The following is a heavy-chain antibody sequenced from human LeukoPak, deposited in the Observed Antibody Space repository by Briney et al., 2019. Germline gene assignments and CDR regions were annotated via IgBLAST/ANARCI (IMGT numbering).Heavy chain of an antibody. V-gene: IGHV3-43*01. CDR2: ISWDGGST. J-gene: IGHJ6*03. CDR1: GFTFDDYT. CDR3: ARDGQYYYYYMDV. Sequence: PGGSLRLSCAASGFTFDDYTMHWVRQAPGKGLEWVSLISWDGGSTYYADSVKGRFTISRDNAKNSLYLQMNSLRAEDTAVYYCARDGQYYYYYMDVWGKGTTVTVSS.